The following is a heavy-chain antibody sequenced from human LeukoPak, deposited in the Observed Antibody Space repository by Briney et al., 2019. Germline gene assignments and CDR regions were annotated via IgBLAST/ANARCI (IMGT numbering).Heavy chain of an antibody. V-gene: IGHV3-13*01. Sequence: GGSLRLSCAASGFTFSSYDMHWVRQATGKGLEWVSAICTAGDTYYPGSVKGRFTISRENAKNSLYLQMNSLRAGDTAVYYCARGPLGSSWYYYGMDVWGQGTTVTVSS. CDR3: ARGPLGSSWYYYGMDV. D-gene: IGHD6-13*01. J-gene: IGHJ6*02. CDR2: ICTAGDT. CDR1: GFTFSSYD.